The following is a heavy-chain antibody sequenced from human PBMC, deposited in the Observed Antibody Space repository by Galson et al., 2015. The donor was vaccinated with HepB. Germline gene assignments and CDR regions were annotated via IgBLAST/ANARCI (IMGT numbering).Heavy chain of an antibody. J-gene: IGHJ5*02. CDR3: ARGAILDIVVVTAISFDP. CDR2: INPNSGGT. V-gene: IGHV1-2*04. CDR1: GYTFTGYY. D-gene: IGHD2-21*02. Sequence: SVKVSCKASGYTFTGYYMHWVRQAPGQGLEWMGWINPNSGGTNYAQKFQGWVTMTRDTSISTAYMELSRLRSDDTAVYYCARGAILDIVVVTAISFDPWGQGTLVTVSS.